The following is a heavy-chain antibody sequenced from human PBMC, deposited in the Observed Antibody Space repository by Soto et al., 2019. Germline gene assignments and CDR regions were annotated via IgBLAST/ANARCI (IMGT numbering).Heavy chain of an antibody. CDR1: GFTFSTYA. CDR3: AEGEAVAGTEFDY. CDR2: ISSADDT. Sequence: EVQLLESGGGLVQPGGSLRLSCAASGFTFSTYAMSWVRQAPGRGLEWVSTISSADDTYYADSVKGRFTISRDNSKNTLYLQMNSLRGEDTAVYYCAEGEAVAGTEFDYWGQGTLVTVSS. J-gene: IGHJ4*02. V-gene: IGHV3-23*01. D-gene: IGHD6-13*01.